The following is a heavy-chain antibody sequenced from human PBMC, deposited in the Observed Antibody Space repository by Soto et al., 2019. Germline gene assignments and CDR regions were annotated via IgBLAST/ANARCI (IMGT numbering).Heavy chain of an antibody. CDR1: GFTFSSYG. D-gene: IGHD3-9*01. CDR2: ISYDGSNK. Sequence: QVQLVESGGGVVQPGRSLRLSCAASGFTFSSYGMHWVRQAPGKGLEWVAVISYDGSNKYYADSVKGRFTISRDNSKKTLYLQMNGMRAEDTDVYYCAKVGVVLTGHPRVGNAPDYEYGMDVWGQGTTVTVSS. V-gene: IGHV3-30*18. CDR3: AKVGVVLTGHPRVGNAPDYEYGMDV. J-gene: IGHJ6*02.